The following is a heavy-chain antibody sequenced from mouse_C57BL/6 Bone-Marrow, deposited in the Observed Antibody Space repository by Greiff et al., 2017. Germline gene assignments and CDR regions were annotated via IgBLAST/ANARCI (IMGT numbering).Heavy chain of an antibody. CDR1: GYTFTDYS. D-gene: IGHD2-5*01. CDR3: ASDSNVNYYAMDY. CDR2: INPNNGGT. V-gene: IGHV1-26*01. J-gene: IGHJ4*01. Sequence: EVQLQQSGPELVKPGASVKLSCKASGYTFTDYSMHWVKQSHGKSLEWIGDINPNNGGTSYNQKFKGKATLTVDKSYSTAYMELRSLTSEDSAVDDCASDSNVNYYAMDYWGQGTSGTVSS.